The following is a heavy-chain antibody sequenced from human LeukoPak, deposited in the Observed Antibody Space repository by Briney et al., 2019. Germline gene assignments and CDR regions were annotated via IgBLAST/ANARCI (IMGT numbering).Heavy chain of an antibody. V-gene: IGHV1-18*01. CDR1: GYTFTSYG. CDR3: ARGYSSSWQNWFDP. J-gene: IGHJ5*02. CDR2: ISPYNGNT. Sequence: GASVKVSCKASGYTFTSYGISWVRQAPGQGHEWMGWISPYNGNTNYAQKLQGRVTMTTDTSTSRAYMELRSLRSDDTAVYYCARGYSSSWQNWFDPWGQGTLVTVSS. D-gene: IGHD6-13*01.